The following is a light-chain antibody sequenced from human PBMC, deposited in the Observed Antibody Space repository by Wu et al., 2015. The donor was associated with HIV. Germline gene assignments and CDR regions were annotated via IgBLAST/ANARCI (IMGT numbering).Light chain of an antibody. Sequence: IVLTQSPGTLSLSPGERATLSCRASQNIDTGNLAWYQQKPGQAPRLLIFGASSRATGIPDRFGGSGSGTDFTLTISRLEPEDFAVYYCQQYGSSQWTFGQGTKVKSN. V-gene: IGKV3-20*01. CDR3: QQYGSSQWT. CDR2: GAS. CDR1: QNIDTGN. J-gene: IGKJ1*01.